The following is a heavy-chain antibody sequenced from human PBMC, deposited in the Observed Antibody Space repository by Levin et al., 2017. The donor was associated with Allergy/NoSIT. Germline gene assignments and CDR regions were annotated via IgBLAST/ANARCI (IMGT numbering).Heavy chain of an antibody. CDR2: IYPADSDT. J-gene: IGHJ3*02. Sequence: PGGSLRLSCKGSGYSFISYWIGWVRQMPGKGLEWMGIIYPADSDTRYSPAFQGQVTISADNSNRTPYLQWSSLKASDTALYYCERNAPNIPGWAFGIWGQGTMVSVSS. CDR3: ERNAPNIPGWAFGI. V-gene: IGHV5-51*01. D-gene: IGHD2/OR15-2a*01. CDR1: GYSFISYW.